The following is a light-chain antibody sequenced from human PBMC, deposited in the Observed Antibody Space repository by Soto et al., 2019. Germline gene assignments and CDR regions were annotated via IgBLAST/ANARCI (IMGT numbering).Light chain of an antibody. CDR1: QGISTW. CDR3: QQANSFPIT. CDR2: GAS. Sequence: EIQMTKSPSSLSASVGDRVTITCRASQGISTWLAWYQQKAGKAPNLLIYGASHLHSGVPSRFSGSGSGTNFTLTISSLQPEDFATYYCQQANSFPITFGQGTRLEIK. V-gene: IGKV1-12*01. J-gene: IGKJ5*01.